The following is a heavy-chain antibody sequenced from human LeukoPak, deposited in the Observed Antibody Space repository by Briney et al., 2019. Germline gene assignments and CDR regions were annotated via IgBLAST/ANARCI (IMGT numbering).Heavy chain of an antibody. V-gene: IGHV3-43*02. CDR2: ISGDGGST. Sequence: PGGSLGLSCAAPGFMFHDYAIHWVRQAPWKGLEWVSLISGDGGSTFYADSVKGRFTISRDNSKNSLYLQMNSLRSDDTALYYCARESESSGWYDYWGQGTLVTVSS. D-gene: IGHD6-19*01. CDR1: GFMFHDYA. CDR3: ARESESSGWYDY. J-gene: IGHJ4*02.